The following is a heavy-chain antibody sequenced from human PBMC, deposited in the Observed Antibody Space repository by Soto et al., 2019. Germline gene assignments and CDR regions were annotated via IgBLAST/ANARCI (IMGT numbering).Heavy chain of an antibody. J-gene: IGHJ3*02. CDR1: GFTFSSYG. CDR2: IWYDGSNK. CDR3: ARGNYDSSGYYSSSAFDI. V-gene: IGHV3-33*01. Sequence: PGGSLRLSCAACGFTFSSYGMHWVRQAPGKGLEWVAVIWYDGSNKYYADSVKGRFTISRDNSKNTLYLQMNSLRAEDTAVYYCARGNYDSSGYYSSSAFDIWGQGTMVTVSS. D-gene: IGHD3-22*01.